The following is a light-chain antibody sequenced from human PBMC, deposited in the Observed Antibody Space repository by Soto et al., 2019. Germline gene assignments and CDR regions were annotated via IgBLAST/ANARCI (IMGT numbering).Light chain of an antibody. V-gene: IGLV1-40*01. J-gene: IGLJ2*01. CDR3: QSYDSSLSHSV. Sequence: QSVLTQPPSVSGAPGQRVTISCTGSSSNIGAGYDVHWYQQLPGTAPKLLIYGNSNRPSGVPDRFSGSKSGTSASLAITGLHAEDEADYYCQSYDSSLSHSVFGGGTQLTVL. CDR1: SSNIGAGYD. CDR2: GNS.